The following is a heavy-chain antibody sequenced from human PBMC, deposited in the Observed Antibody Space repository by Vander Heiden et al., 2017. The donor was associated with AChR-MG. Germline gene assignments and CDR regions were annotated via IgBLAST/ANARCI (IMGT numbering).Heavy chain of an antibody. J-gene: IGHJ6*02. CDR2: IIPIFGTA. CDR1: GGTFRSYA. D-gene: IGHD5-18*01. V-gene: IGHV1-69*01. CDR3: ATHGDTAMAFRLPYGMDV. Sequence: QAQLVQSAAEGKKPGSSVKVSCKASGGTFRSYAISWVRQAPGQGLEWMGGIIPIFGTANYAQKFQGRVTITADESTSTAYMELSSLRSEDTAVYYCATHGDTAMAFRLPYGMDVWCQGTTVTVSS.